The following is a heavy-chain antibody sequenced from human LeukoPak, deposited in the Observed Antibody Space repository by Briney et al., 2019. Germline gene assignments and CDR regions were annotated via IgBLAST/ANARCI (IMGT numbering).Heavy chain of an antibody. Sequence: GGSLRLSCAASGFTFSSYEMNWVRQAPGKGLEWVSYISSSGSTIYYADSVKGRFTISRGNAKNSLYLQMNSLRAEDTAVYYCAGVYYYDILTGYEDDDYWGQGTLVTVSS. CDR2: ISSSGSTI. CDR3: AGVYYYDILTGYEDDDY. D-gene: IGHD3-9*01. J-gene: IGHJ4*02. CDR1: GFTFSSYE. V-gene: IGHV3-48*03.